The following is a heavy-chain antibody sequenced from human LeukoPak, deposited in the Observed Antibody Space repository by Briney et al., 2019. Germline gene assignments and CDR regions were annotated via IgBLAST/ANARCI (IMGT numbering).Heavy chain of an antibody. Sequence: GGSLRLSCAASGFTFSSYSMNWVRQAPGKGLEWVSSISSSSSYIYYADSVKGRFTISRDNAKNSLYLQMNSLRAEDTAVYYCARDPYGSGSYSFAYYYYYYGMDVWGKGTTVTVSP. J-gene: IGHJ6*04. CDR2: ISSSSSYI. CDR1: GFTFSSYS. V-gene: IGHV3-21*01. D-gene: IGHD3-10*01. CDR3: ARDPYGSGSYSFAYYYYYYGMDV.